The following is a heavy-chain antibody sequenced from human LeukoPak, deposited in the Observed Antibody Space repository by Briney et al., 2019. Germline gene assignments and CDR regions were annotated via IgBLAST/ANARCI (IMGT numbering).Heavy chain of an antibody. CDR3: ATSEGY. Sequence: PGGSRRLSCAASGFTLNTHWMSWVRQAPGKGLEWVANIKQDGRDTYYVDSVKGRFTISRDNAKNSLNLQMNSLRAEDTAMYYCATSEGYWGQGTLVTVSS. V-gene: IGHV3-7*03. J-gene: IGHJ4*02. CDR2: IKQDGRDT. CDR1: GFTLNTHW.